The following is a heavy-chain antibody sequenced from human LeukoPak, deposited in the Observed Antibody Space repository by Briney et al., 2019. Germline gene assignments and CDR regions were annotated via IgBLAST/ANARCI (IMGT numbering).Heavy chain of an antibody. Sequence: GGSLRLSCAASGFTFSSYAMSWVRQAPGKGLEWVSVISGSGGSTYYTDSVKGRFTISRDNSKNTLYLQMNSLRAEDTAVYYCAKRDDFWSGYYYFDYWGQGTLVTVSS. CDR2: ISGSGGST. CDR3: AKRDDFWSGYYYFDY. V-gene: IGHV3-23*01. J-gene: IGHJ4*02. D-gene: IGHD3-3*01. CDR1: GFTFSSYA.